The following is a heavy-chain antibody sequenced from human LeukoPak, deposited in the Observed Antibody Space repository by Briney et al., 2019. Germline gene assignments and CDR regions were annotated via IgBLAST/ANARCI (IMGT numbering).Heavy chain of an antibody. CDR1: GVSISSYY. D-gene: IGHD3-9*01. CDR3: ARVNIDILTGYFTFDY. Sequence: PSETLSLTCTVSGVSISSYYWSWIRQPPGKGLEWLGYIYYSGSTNCNPSLKSRVTISGDTSKNQFSLKLSSVTATDTAVYYCARVNIDILTGYFTFDYWGQGTLVTVSS. J-gene: IGHJ4*02. V-gene: IGHV4-59*01. CDR2: IYYSGST.